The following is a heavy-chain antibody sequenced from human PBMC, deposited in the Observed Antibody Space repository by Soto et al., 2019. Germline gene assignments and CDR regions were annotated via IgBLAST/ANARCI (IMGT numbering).Heavy chain of an antibody. V-gene: IGHV1-2*02. Sequence: ASVKVSCKASGYIFTAYSMHWVRQAPGQGLEWVGWFNPNSGDTIYAQKFQGRVTLTGDTSISTAYMELYSLTSDDTAVYYCAREASAVISLDYWGQGTLVTVSS. CDR1: GYIFTAYS. CDR2: FNPNSGDT. CDR3: AREASAVISLDY. D-gene: IGHD6-19*01. J-gene: IGHJ4*02.